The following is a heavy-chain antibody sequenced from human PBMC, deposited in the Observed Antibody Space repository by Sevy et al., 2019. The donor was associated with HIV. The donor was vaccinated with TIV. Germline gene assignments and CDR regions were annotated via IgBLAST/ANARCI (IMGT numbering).Heavy chain of an antibody. D-gene: IGHD3-10*01. J-gene: IGHJ5*02. Sequence: GGCLRLSCAASGFTFSSYSMNWVRQAPGKGLEWVSYISSSSSTIYYADSVKGRFTISRDNAKNSLYLQMNSLRDEDTAVYYCASQDYYGSGSYYTWGQGTLVTVSS. CDR2: ISSSSSTI. CDR3: ASQDYYGSGSYYT. V-gene: IGHV3-48*02. CDR1: GFTFSSYS.